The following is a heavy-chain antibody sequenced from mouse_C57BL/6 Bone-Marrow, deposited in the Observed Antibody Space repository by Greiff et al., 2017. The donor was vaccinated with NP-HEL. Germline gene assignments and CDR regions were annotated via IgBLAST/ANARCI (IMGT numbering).Heavy chain of an antibody. Sequence: QVQLQQPGTELVKPGASVKLSCKASGYTFTSYWMHWVKQRPGQGLEWIGNINTSNGGTNYNEKFKSKATMTVYKSSSTAYMQRSSLTSEDSAVYYCARWSRYGSSPGYWGQGTTLTVSS. V-gene: IGHV1-53*01. J-gene: IGHJ2*01. CDR2: INTSNGGT. D-gene: IGHD1-1*01. CDR3: ARWSRYGSSPGY. CDR1: GYTFTSYW.